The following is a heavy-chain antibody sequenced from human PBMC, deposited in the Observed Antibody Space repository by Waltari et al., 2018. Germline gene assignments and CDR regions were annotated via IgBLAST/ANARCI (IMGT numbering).Heavy chain of an antibody. V-gene: IGHV1-3*01. CDR2: IKEGKGNT. J-gene: IGHJ6*02. CDR1: GYTFTSYA. CDR3: ARGLIVVVITPGGMDV. Sequence: QVQLVQSGAEVKKPGASVKVSCKASGYTFTSYALHWVRQAPGRRLEWMGWIKEGKGNTKDSQRVQGRVTITRDTSASTAYRELSGLRSDDTAVYYCARGLIVVVITPGGMDVWGQGTTVTVSS. D-gene: IGHD3-22*01.